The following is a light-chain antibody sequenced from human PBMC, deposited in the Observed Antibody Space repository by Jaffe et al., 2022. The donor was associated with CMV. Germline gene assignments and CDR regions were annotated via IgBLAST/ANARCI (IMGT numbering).Light chain of an antibody. J-gene: IGKJ2*01. V-gene: IGKV1-5*03. CDR2: RAS. CDR3: QQYSSPSGPVT. CDR1: QSISSW. Sequence: DIQMTQSPSTLSASVGDRVTITCRASQSISSWLAWYHQRPGKAPKLLIYRASTLQSGVPSRFSGSGSGTEFTLTISSLQPDDFATYYCQQYSSPSGPVTFGQGTKLEIK.